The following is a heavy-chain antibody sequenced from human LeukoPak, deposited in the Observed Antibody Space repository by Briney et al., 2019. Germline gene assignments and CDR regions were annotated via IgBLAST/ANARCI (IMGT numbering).Heavy chain of an antibody. CDR1: GGSISSYY. CDR3: ARAGSSSWYNWFDP. CDR2: IYYSGST. D-gene: IGHD6-13*01. Sequence: SETLSLTCTVSGGSISSYYWSWIRQPPGKGLEWIGYIYYSGSTNYNPSLKSRVTISVDTSKNQFSLKLSSVAAADTAVYYCARAGSSSWYNWFDPWGQGTLVTVSS. V-gene: IGHV4-59*01. J-gene: IGHJ5*02.